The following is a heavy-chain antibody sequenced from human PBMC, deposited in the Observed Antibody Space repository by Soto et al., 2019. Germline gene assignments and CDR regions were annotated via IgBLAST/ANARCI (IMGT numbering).Heavy chain of an antibody. CDR3: ARDPAYYDILTGPTPHGMDV. J-gene: IGHJ6*02. CDR2: IYSGGST. D-gene: IGHD3-9*01. Sequence: EVQLVESGGGLVQPGGSLRLSCAASGFTVSSNYMSWVRQAPGTGLEWDSVIYSGGSTYYADSVKGRFTISRDNSKNTLDLQMNSLRAEDTAVYYCARDPAYYDILTGPTPHGMDVWGQGTTVTVSS. V-gene: IGHV3-66*01. CDR1: GFTVSSNY.